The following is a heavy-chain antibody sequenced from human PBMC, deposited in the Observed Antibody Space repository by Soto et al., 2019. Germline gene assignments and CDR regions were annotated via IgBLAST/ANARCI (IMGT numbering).Heavy chain of an antibody. V-gene: IGHV4-34*01. CDR3: ARGGYSGYAY. CDR1: GGSFSGDY. J-gene: IGHJ4*02. CDR2: INHSGST. Sequence: QVQLQQWGAGLLKPSETMSLTCAVYGGSFSGDYWSWIRQPPGKGLEWIGEINHSGSTNYNASLRSRVTISVDTFKNQFSLKLSSVSAADTAVYYCARGGYSGYAYWGQGTLVTVSS. D-gene: IGHD5-12*01.